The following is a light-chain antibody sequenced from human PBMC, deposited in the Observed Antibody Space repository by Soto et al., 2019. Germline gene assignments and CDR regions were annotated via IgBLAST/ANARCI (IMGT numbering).Light chain of an antibody. CDR1: QNISNY. Sequence: QVTQSPPSLSASIGDTVILTCRSAQNISNYLNWYNQKPGRAPNLLIYGASKLHGGVSSRFSGSGLGTASPLTITNLRPEAFATSFCQQGFGPPGTFAQGPTG. CDR2: GAS. V-gene: IGKV1-39*01. CDR3: QQGFGPPGT. J-gene: IGKJ1*01.